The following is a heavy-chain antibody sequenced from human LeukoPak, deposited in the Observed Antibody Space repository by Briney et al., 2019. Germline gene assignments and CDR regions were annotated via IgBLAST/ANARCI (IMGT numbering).Heavy chain of an antibody. V-gene: IGHV1-69*13. D-gene: IGHD1-26*01. CDR3: ASSTPSRELPRGYAFDI. CDR1: GGTFSSYA. Sequence: RASVKVSCKASGGTFSSYAISWVRQAPGQGLEWMGGIIPIFGTANYAQKFQGGVTITADESTSTAYMELSSLRSEDTAVYYCASSTPSRELPRGYAFDIWGQGTMVTVSS. CDR2: IIPIFGTA. J-gene: IGHJ3*02.